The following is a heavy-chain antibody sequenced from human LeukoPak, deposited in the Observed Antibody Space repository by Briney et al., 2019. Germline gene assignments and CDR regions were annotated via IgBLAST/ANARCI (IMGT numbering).Heavy chain of an antibody. CDR3: ARDLWGTTTDPIP. V-gene: IGHV3-21*01. J-gene: IGHJ5*02. Sequence: GGSLRPSCAASGFTFSSYTMNWVRQAPGKGLEWVSSISSGSRSIFYADSVKGRFTISRDNTKNALYLQMNSLRAEDTAVYYCARDLWGTTTDPIPWGQGTLVTVSS. D-gene: IGHD1/OR15-1a*01. CDR2: ISSGSRSI. CDR1: GFTFSSYT.